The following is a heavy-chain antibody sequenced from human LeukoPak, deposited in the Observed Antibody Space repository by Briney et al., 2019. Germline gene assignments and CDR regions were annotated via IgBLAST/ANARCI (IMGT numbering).Heavy chain of an antibody. D-gene: IGHD3-16*02. CDR1: GYTFTSYG. Sequence: ASVKVSCKASGYTFTSYGISWVRQAPGQGLEWMGWISAYNDNTNYAQKLQGRVTMTTDTSTSAAYMELRSLRSDDTAVYYCARDNSVGDIAWWFDPWGQGTLVTVSS. CDR2: ISAYNDNT. J-gene: IGHJ5*02. V-gene: IGHV1-18*01. CDR3: ARDNSVGDIAWWFDP.